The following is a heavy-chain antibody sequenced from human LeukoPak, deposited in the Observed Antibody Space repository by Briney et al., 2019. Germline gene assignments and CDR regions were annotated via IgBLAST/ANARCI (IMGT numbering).Heavy chain of an antibody. Sequence: GGSLRLSCAASGFTFSSYGMHWVRQAPGKGLEWVAFIRYDGSNKYYADSVKGRFTISRDNSKNTLYLRMNSLRAEDTAVYYCARLYGSGSLGDYWGQGTLVPVSS. D-gene: IGHD3-10*01. J-gene: IGHJ4*02. CDR2: IRYDGSNK. CDR3: ARLYGSGSLGDY. V-gene: IGHV3-30*02. CDR1: GFTFSSYG.